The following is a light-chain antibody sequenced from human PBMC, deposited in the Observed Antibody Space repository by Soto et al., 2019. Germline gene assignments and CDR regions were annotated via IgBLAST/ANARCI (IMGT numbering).Light chain of an antibody. CDR3: QQYSDWRPQ. CDR2: GAS. J-gene: IGKJ1*01. Sequence: EIVMTQSPATLSVSPGERATLFCRASHSVSSSLAWYQQKPGQAPRLLIHGASTRATGTPARFSGSGSGTEFTLTISSLQSEDFAVYYCQQYSDWRPQFGQGTKVDIK. V-gene: IGKV3-15*01. CDR1: HSVSSS.